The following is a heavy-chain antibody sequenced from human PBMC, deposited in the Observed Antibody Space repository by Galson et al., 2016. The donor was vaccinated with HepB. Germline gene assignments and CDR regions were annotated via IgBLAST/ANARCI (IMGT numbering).Heavy chain of an antibody. V-gene: IGHV3-49*03. CDR3: TDGGGIAAAARGLNH. CDR2: ISSNAYGGTT. Sequence: SLRLSCAASGFTFSDHAMSWFRQAPGKGLEWVGFISSNAYGGTTEFAASVKDRFTISRDDSKSIAYLQMNGLKIEDTAVYYCTDGGGIAAAARGLNHWGQGTLVTVSS. CDR1: GFTFSDHA. D-gene: IGHD6-13*01. J-gene: IGHJ5*02.